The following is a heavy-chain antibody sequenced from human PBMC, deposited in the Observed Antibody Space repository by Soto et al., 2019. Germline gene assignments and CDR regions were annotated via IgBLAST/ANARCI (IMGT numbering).Heavy chain of an antibody. CDR2: ISAYNGDT. V-gene: IGHV1-18*01. J-gene: IGHJ2*01. CDR3: ARDRTVNTYGHWYFDL. Sequence: QVQLVQSGAEVKKPGASVRVSCWASGYTFTGYGISWVRQAPGQGLEWMGWISAYNGDTRYAQKFQGRVTMTTETSTSTAYMELRSLKSDDTAVYYCARDRTVNTYGHWYFDLWGRGTLVTVSS. D-gene: IGHD5-18*01. CDR1: GYTFTGYG.